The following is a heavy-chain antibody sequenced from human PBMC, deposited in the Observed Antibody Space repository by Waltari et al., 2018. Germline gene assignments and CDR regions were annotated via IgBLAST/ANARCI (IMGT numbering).Heavy chain of an antibody. V-gene: IGHV4-61*02. J-gene: IGHJ2*01. CDR1: GGSISSGSYY. Sequence: QVQLQESGPGLVKPSQTLSLTCTVSGGSISSGSYYWSWIRQPAGKGLEWIGRIYTSGSTNYNPSLKSRVTISVDTSKNQFSLKLSSVTAADTAVYYCARDSSGWDGYFDLWGRGTLVTVSS. CDR2: IYTSGST. CDR3: ARDSSGWDGYFDL. D-gene: IGHD6-19*01.